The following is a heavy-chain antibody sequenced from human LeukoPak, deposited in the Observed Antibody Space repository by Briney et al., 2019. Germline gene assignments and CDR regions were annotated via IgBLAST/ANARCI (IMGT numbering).Heavy chain of an antibody. CDR2: IYPGDSDT. J-gene: IGHJ4*02. CDR1: GYTFTSYW. V-gene: IGHV5-51*01. D-gene: IGHD6-19*01. CDR3: ARRRYSSGWRYYFDY. Sequence: PGESLQISCKGSGYTFTSYWIGWVRQLPGKGLEWMGIIYPGDSDTRYSPSFQGQVTISADKSISTAYLQWSSLKASDTAMYYCARRRYSSGWRYYFDYWGQGTLVTVSS.